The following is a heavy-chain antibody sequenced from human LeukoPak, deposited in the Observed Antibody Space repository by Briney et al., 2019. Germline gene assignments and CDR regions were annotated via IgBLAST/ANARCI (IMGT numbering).Heavy chain of an antibody. J-gene: IGHJ3*02. CDR2: IYTSGST. D-gene: IGHD3-9*01. CDR3: ARTLRGNAPLRYFDWLLSHDAFDT. V-gene: IGHV4-61*02. CDR1: GGSISGANYY. Sequence: PSETLSLTCTVSGGSISGANYYWTWIRQPAGKGLEWIGRIYTSGSTNYNPSLKSRVTISVDTSKNQFSLKLSSVTAADTAVYYCARTLRGNAPLRYFDWLLSHDAFDTWGQGTMVTVSS.